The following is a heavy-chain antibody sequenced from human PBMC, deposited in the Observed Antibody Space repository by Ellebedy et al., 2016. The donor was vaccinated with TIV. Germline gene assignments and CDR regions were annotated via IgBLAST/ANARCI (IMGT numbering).Heavy chain of an antibody. D-gene: IGHD3-10*01. Sequence: GESLKISCAASGFTFSDYWMSWVRQAPGKGPEWVANIKQDGSEKWYVDSVKGRFTISRDNAKNSLFLQTSSLRVEDTAVYYCARDQGWAYPGSTRFDYWGQGTLVTVSS. V-gene: IGHV3-7*01. CDR2: IKQDGSEK. J-gene: IGHJ4*03. CDR1: GFTFSDYW. CDR3: ARDQGWAYPGSTRFDY.